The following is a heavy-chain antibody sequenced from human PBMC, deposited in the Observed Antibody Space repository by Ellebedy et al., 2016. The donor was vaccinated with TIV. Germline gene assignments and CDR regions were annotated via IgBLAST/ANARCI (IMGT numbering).Heavy chain of an antibody. Sequence: SETLSLXCTVSGGSISSGGYYWSWIRQHPGKGLEWIGYIYYSGSTYYNPSLKSRVTISVDTSKNQFSLKLSSVTAADTAVYYCARALLGGYYNWDAFDIWGQGTMVTVSS. CDR2: IYYSGST. D-gene: IGHD3-3*01. CDR3: ARALLGGYYNWDAFDI. CDR1: GGSISSGGYY. V-gene: IGHV4-31*03. J-gene: IGHJ3*02.